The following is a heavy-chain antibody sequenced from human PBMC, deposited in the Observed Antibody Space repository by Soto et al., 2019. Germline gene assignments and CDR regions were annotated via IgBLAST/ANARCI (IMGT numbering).Heavy chain of an antibody. J-gene: IGHJ4*02. CDR3: AKERRLTDPTFDY. Sequence: LSCAASGYPFSSYAMSWVRQAPGKGLEWVSAISGSGSSTYYADSVKGRFTISRDNSKNTLYLQMNSLRAEDTAVYYCAKERRLTDPTFDYWGQGTLVTVSS. CDR1: GYPFSSYA. CDR2: ISGSGSST. D-gene: IGHD4-17*01. V-gene: IGHV3-23*01.